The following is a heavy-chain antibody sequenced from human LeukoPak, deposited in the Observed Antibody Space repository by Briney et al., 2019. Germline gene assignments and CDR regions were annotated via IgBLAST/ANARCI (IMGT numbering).Heavy chain of an antibody. CDR2: FDPEDGET. V-gene: IGHV1-24*01. D-gene: IGHD6-19*01. Sequence: GASVKVSCKVSGYTLTELSMHWVRQAPGKGLEWMGGFDPEDGETIYAQKFQGRVTMTEDTSTDTAYMELSSLRSEDTAVYYCARDGIAVAGPSVYFDYWGQGTLVTVSS. J-gene: IGHJ4*02. CDR1: GYTLTELS. CDR3: ARDGIAVAGPSVYFDY.